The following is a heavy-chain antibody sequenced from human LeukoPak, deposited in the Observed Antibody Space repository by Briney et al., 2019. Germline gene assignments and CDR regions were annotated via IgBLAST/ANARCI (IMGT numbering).Heavy chain of an antibody. Sequence: ASVKVSCKASGYTFTGYYMYWVRQAPGQGLEWMGWINPNSGGTNYAQKFQGRVTMTRDTSISTAYMELSRLRSDDTAVYYCAKDNALNFWTPFSSPPGGGAFDIWGQGTMVTVSS. CDR2: INPNSGGT. J-gene: IGHJ3*02. CDR1: GYTFTGYY. CDR3: AKDNALNFWTPFSSPPGGGAFDI. D-gene: IGHD3/OR15-3a*01. V-gene: IGHV1-2*02.